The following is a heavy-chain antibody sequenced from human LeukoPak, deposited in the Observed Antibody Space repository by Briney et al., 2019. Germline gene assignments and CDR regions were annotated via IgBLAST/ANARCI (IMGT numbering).Heavy chain of an antibody. Sequence: ASVKVSYKASGYTFTSYGISWVRQAPGQGLEWMGWISAYNGNTNYAQKLQGRVTMTTDTSTSTAYMELRSLRSDDTAVYYCARSYCSGGSCYFSFDYWGQGTLVTVSS. CDR1: GYTFTSYG. V-gene: IGHV1-18*01. D-gene: IGHD2-15*01. CDR2: ISAYNGNT. CDR3: ARSYCSGGSCYFSFDY. J-gene: IGHJ4*02.